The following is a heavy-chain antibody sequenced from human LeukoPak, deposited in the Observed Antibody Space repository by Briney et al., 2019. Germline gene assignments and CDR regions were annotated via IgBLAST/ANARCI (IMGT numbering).Heavy chain of an antibody. D-gene: IGHD4-17*01. CDR1: GFTFSDYY. CDR3: ARENYADSGGNDY. CDR2: IWFDGVTT. J-gene: IGHJ4*02. V-gene: IGHV3-33*08. Sequence: GGSLRLSCAASGFTFSDYYMSWIRQAPGKGLEWVGLIWFDGVTTNYADSVKGRFTISRDNSENMLYLQMNSLRAEDTAMYYCARENYADSGGNDYWGQGTLVTVSS.